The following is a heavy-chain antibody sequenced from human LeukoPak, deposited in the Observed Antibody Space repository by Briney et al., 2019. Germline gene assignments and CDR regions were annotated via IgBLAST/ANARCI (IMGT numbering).Heavy chain of an antibody. CDR3: ARGRVTMIVVVTRDAFDI. V-gene: IGHV1-46*01. Sequence: ASVKVSCKASGYTFTSYYMRWVRQAPGQGLEWMGIINPSGGSTSYAQKFQGRVTMTRDTSTSTVYMELSSLRSEDTAVYYCARGRVTMIVVVTRDAFDIWGQGTMVTVSS. CDR1: GYTFTSYY. CDR2: INPSGGST. J-gene: IGHJ3*02. D-gene: IGHD3-22*01.